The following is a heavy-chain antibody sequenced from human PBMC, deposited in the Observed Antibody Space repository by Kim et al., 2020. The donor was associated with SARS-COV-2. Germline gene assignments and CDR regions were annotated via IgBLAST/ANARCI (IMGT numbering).Heavy chain of an antibody. CDR3: ARMCPELLWFGVCYYGMDV. V-gene: IGHV3-33*05. CDR1: GFTFSSYG. CDR2: ISYDGSNK. Sequence: GGSLRLSCAASGFTFSSYGMHWVRQAPGKGLEWVAVISYDGSNKYYADSVKGRFTISRDNSKNTLYLQMNSLRAEDTAVYYCARMCPELLWFGVCYYGMDVCGQGTTVTVSS. J-gene: IGHJ6*02. D-gene: IGHD3-10*01.